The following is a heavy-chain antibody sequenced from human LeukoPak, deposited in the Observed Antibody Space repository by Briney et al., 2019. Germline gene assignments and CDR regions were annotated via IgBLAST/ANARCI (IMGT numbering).Heavy chain of an antibody. Sequence: GGSLRLSCAASGFTFSSYWMSWVRQAPGKGLEWVATIYQDGSEKYYVDSVKGRSTISRDNAKNSLYLQMNSLRVEDTAVYYCARRGSYFSEWGQGTLVTVSS. CDR1: GFTFSSYW. V-gene: IGHV3-7*05. J-gene: IGHJ4*02. CDR3: ARRGSYFSE. D-gene: IGHD1-26*01. CDR2: IYQDGSEK.